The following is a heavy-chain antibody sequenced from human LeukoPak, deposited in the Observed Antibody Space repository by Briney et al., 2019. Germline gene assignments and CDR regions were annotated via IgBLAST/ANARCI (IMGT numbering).Heavy chain of an antibody. J-gene: IGHJ4*02. D-gene: IGHD1-20*01. CDR1: GFTFGAYA. Sequence: GGSLRLSCAASGFTFGAYAMSWVRQAPGKGLEWVSTIGGSGASIYYADSVKGRFTISRDNSKNTLYLQMNSLRAEDTAVYYCAARYNWNDYPDYWGQGTLVTVSS. V-gene: IGHV3-23*01. CDR2: IGGSGASI. CDR3: AARYNWNDYPDY.